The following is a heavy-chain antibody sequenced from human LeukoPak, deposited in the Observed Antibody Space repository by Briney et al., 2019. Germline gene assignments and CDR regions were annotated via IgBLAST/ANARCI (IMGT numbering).Heavy chain of an antibody. Sequence: GGSLRLSCAASGFTVSSNYMSWVRQAPGKGLQWVSVIYRGGGTAYADSVKGRFTISRDNSKNTVYLQMNSLGAEDTAVYYCTRDVIYASEIYSYGDSWGQGTQVTVSS. CDR2: IYRGGGT. CDR1: GFTVSSNY. J-gene: IGHJ4*02. D-gene: IGHD3-16*01. V-gene: IGHV3-66*01. CDR3: TRDVIYASEIYSYGDS.